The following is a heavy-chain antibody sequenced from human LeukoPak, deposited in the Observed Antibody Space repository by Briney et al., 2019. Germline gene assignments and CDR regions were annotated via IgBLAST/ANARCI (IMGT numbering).Heavy chain of an antibody. V-gene: IGHV3-30*18. CDR1: GFTFSSYG. D-gene: IGHD2-2*01. CDR3: AKQYQPLLKYYFDY. CDR2: ISYDGSNK. J-gene: IGHJ4*02. Sequence: GGSLRLSCAASGFTFSSYGTHWVRQAPGKGLEWVAVISYDGSNKYYADSVKGRFTISRDNSKNTLYLQMNSLRAEDTAVYYCAKQYQPLLKYYFDYWGQGTLVTVSS.